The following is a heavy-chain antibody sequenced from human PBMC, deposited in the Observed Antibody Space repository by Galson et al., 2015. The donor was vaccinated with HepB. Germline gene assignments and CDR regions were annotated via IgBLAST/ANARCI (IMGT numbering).Heavy chain of an antibody. CDR2: INSDGSYT. Sequence: SLRLSCAASGFTFSWYWMHWVRQVPGKGLVWVARINSDGSYTTYADSVKGRFTISRDNAKNTLYLQMNSPRAEDTALYYCARTREAAAGIFDYWGQGTLVTVSS. V-gene: IGHV3-74*01. CDR3: ARTREAAAGIFDY. J-gene: IGHJ4*02. D-gene: IGHD6-13*01. CDR1: GFTFSWYW.